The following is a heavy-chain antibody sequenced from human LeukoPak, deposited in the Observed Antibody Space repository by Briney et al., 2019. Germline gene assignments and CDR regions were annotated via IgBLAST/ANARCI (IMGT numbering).Heavy chain of an antibody. CDR1: GFTFSSYG. D-gene: IGHD2-15*01. J-gene: IGHJ4*02. Sequence: GRSLRLSCAASGFTFSSYGMHWVRQAPGKGLEWVAVISYDGSNKYYADSVKGRFTISRDNSKNTLYLQMNSLRAEDTAVYYCAKDLGSYCSGGSWYGFDYWGQGTLVTVSS. CDR2: ISYDGSNK. V-gene: IGHV3-30*18. CDR3: AKDLGSYCSGGSWYGFDY.